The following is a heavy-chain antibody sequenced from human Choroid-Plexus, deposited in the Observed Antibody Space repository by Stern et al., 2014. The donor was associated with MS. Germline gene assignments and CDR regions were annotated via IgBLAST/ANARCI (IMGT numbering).Heavy chain of an antibody. V-gene: IGHV3-30*18. CDR3: AKDRQYLTYFFDH. J-gene: IGHJ5*02. CDR2: VSDDGSNK. D-gene: IGHD2/OR15-2a*01. Sequence: VQLLESGGGVVQPGRPLRLSCVASGFTLGSCAMHWVRQAPGKGLEVVAGVSDDGSNKYYADSVKGRFTISRDNSQNTLYMQMSSLRPEDTAVYYCAKDRQYLTYFFDHWGQGSLVTVSS. CDR1: GFTLGSCA.